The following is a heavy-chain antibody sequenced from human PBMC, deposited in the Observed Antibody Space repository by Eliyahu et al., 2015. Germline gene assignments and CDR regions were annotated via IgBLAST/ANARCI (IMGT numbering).Heavy chain of an antibody. CDR1: GFTFSSYA. CDR3: ARDGYSGYDTYFDY. V-gene: IGHV3-30-3*01. CDR2: ISYDGSNK. D-gene: IGHD5-12*01. J-gene: IGHJ4*02. Sequence: QVQLVESGGGVVQPGXSLXLSWAAXGFTFSSYAMPWVRQAPGKGLEWVAVISYDGSNKYYADSVKGRFTISRDNSKNTLYLQMNSLRAEDTAVYYCARDGYSGYDTYFDYWGQGTLVTVSS.